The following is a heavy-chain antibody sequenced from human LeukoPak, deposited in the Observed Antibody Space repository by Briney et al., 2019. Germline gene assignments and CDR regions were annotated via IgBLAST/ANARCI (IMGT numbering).Heavy chain of an antibody. V-gene: IGHV3-66*02. CDR3: AGSPFLYYYGMDV. J-gene: IGHJ6*02. D-gene: IGHD3-10*01. CDR1: GFTVSSNY. Sequence: GGSLRLSCAASGFTVSSNYMSWVRQAPGKGLEWVSVIYSGGSTYYADSVKGRFTISRDNSKNTLYLQMNSLRAEDTAVYYCAGSPFLYYYGMDVWGQGTTVTVSS. CDR2: IYSGGST.